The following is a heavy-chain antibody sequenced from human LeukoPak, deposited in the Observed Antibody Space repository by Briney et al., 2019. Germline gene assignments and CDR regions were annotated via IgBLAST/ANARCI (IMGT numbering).Heavy chain of an antibody. CDR3: ASSLYYYGSGSFFDY. CDR2: IYPGDSDT. CDR1: GYSFTSYW. J-gene: IGHJ4*02. D-gene: IGHD3-10*01. Sequence: GESLKISCKGSGYSFTSYWIGWVRQMPGKGLEWMGIIYPGDSDTRYSPSFQGQVTISADKSISTAYLQWSSLKASDTAMYYCASSLYYYGSGSFFDYWGQGTLVTVSS. V-gene: IGHV5-51*01.